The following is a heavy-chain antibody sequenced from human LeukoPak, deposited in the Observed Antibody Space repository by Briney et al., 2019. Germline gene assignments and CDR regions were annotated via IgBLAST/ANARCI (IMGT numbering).Heavy chain of an antibody. CDR2: IYYTGST. D-gene: IGHD6-6*01. CDR3: ARHRAYSSSSPFDY. J-gene: IGHJ4*02. V-gene: IGHV4-59*08. Sequence: PSETLSLTCSVSGGSISSLYWSWIRPPPGKGLEWSGYIYYTGSTNYNPSLKSRVTMFVDMSKNQFSLRLSSVTAADTAVYYCARHRAYSSSSPFDYWGQGTLVTVSS. CDR1: GGSISSLY.